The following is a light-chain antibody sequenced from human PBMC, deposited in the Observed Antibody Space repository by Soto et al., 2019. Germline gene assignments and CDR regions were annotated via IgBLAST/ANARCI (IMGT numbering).Light chain of an antibody. CDR1: SSDIGTYNL. V-gene: IGLV2-23*01. J-gene: IGLJ1*01. Sequence: QSVLIQPPSVSGSPGQSITISCTGTSSDIGTYNLVSWYQHYPGKAPKLMIYEGIKRPSGVSNRFSGSKSGNTAFLTISGLQAEDEADYYCCSYAGSGTDNYVFGSGTKVTVL. CDR3: CSYAGSGTDNYV. CDR2: EGI.